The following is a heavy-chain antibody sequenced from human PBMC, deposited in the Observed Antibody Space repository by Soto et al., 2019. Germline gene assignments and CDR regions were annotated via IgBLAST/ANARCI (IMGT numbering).Heavy chain of an antibody. D-gene: IGHD6-19*01. CDR1: GGSVSSGSYS. J-gene: IGHJ6*02. CDR3: ARGIEGWYQGRYYYGMDV. CDR2: IYYSGST. Sequence: TLSLTCTVYGGSVSSGSYSWSWIRQPPGKGLEWIGYIYYSGSTNYNPSLKSRVTISVDTSKNQFSLKLSSVTAADTAVYYCARGIEGWYQGRYYYGMDVWGQGTTVTVSS. V-gene: IGHV4-61*01.